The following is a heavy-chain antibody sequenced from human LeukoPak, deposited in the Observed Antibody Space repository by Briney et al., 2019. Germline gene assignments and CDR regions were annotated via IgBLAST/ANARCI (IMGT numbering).Heavy chain of an antibody. J-gene: IGHJ6*02. V-gene: IGHV4-59*01. CDR3: AREPDYDILTGNYYYYGMDV. D-gene: IGHD3-9*01. CDR2: IYYSGST. Sequence: SETLSLTCTVSGGSISSYYWSWIRQPPGKGLEWIGYIYYSGSTNYNPSLKSRVTISVDTSKNQFSLKLSSVTAADTAVYYRAREPDYDILTGNYYYYGMDVWGQGTTVTVSS. CDR1: GGSISSYY.